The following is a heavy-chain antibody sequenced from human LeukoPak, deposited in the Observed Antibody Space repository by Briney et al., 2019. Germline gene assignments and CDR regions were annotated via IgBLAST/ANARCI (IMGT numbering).Heavy chain of an antibody. J-gene: IGHJ6*03. D-gene: IGHD3-3*01. CDR3: ARGGSRRVTIFGVVMGYYYMDV. CDR1: GYTFTSYD. Sequence: ASVKVSCKASGYTFTSYDINWVRQATGQGLEWMGWMNPNSGNTGYAQKFQGRVTITRNTSISTAYMELSSLRSEDTAVYYCARGGSRRVTIFGVVMGYYYMDVWGKGTTVTASS. V-gene: IGHV1-8*03. CDR2: MNPNSGNT.